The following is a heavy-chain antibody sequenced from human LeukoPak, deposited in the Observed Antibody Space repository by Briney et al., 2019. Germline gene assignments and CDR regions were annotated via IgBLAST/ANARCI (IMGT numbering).Heavy chain of an antibody. D-gene: IGHD3-3*01. CDR1: GYTFTGYY. V-gene: IGHV1-2*02. CDR3: ATSRFLEWLHLLDY. CDR2: INSNSGDT. J-gene: IGHJ4*02. Sequence: GASVKVSCKASGYTFTGYYVHWVRQAPGQGLEWMGWINSNSGDTKYAQKFQGRVTMTRATSIGLAYMELSRLRSDDTAVYYCATSRFLEWLHLLDYWGQGTLVTVSS.